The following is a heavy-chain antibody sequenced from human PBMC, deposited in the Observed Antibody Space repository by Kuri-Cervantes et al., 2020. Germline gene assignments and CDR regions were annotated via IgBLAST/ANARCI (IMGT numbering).Heavy chain of an antibody. CDR2: INPNSGGT. V-gene: IGHV1-2*02. J-gene: IGHJ4*02. D-gene: IGHD5-12*01. Sequence: ASVKVSCKASRYSFTGYYMHWVRQAPGQGLEWMGWINPNSGGTNYAQKFQGRVTMTRDTSISTAYMELSRLRSDDTAVYYCARDHIVATTVWRRVFDYWGQGTLVTVSS. CDR1: RYSFTGYY. CDR3: ARDHIVATTVWRRVFDY.